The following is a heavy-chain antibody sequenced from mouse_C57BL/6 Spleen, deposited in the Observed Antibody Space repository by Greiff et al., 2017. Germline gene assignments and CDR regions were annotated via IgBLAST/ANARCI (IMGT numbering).Heavy chain of an antibody. V-gene: IGHV1-42*01. Sequence: EVQLQQSGPELVKPGASVKISCKASGYSFTGYYMNWVKQSPEKSLEWIGEVNPSTGGTTYNQKFKAKATLTVDKSSSTAYMQLKSQTSEDSAVYYCARNYYGSSSYYFDYWGQGTTLTVSS. CDR3: ARNYYGSSSYYFDY. D-gene: IGHD1-1*01. CDR2: VNPSTGGT. CDR1: GYSFTGYY. J-gene: IGHJ2*01.